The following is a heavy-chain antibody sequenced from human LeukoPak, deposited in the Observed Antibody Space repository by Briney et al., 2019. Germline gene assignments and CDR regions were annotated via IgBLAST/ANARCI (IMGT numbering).Heavy chain of an antibody. V-gene: IGHV3-7*01. D-gene: IGHD3-10*01. CDR3: ARAMSFYYGSAFDY. Sequence: GGSLRLSCAASGFTFSSYWMSWVRQAPGKGLEWVANIKQDGSEKYYVDSVKGRFTISRDNAKSSLYLQMDSLRAEDTAVYYCARAMSFYYGSAFDYWGQGTLVTVSS. J-gene: IGHJ4*02. CDR1: GFTFSSYW. CDR2: IKQDGSEK.